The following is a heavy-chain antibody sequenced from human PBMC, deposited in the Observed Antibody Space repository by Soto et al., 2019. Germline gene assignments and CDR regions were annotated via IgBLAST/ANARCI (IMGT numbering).Heavy chain of an antibody. CDR1: GGSISSGGYS. CDR2: IYHSGST. Sequence: SETLSLTCTVSGGSISSGGYSWSWIRQPPGKGLEWTGYIYHSGSTYYNPSLKSRVTISVDRSKNQFSLKLTSVTAADTAMYYCARGSTTEKVDSWGQGILVTVSS. V-gene: IGHV4-30-2*01. CDR3: ARGSTTEKVDS. J-gene: IGHJ4*02.